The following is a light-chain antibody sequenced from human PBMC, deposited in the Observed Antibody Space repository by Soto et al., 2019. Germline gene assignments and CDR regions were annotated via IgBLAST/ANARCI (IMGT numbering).Light chain of an antibody. CDR1: SSDVGGYNY. Sequence: QSALTQPRSVSGSPGQSVTISCTGTSSDVGGYNYVSWYQQHPGKAPKLMIYDVSKWPSGVPDRFSGYKSGNTASLTISGLQAEDEADYYCCSYAGSYTLYVFGTGTKVTVL. CDR2: DVS. J-gene: IGLJ1*01. V-gene: IGLV2-11*01. CDR3: CSYAGSYTLYV.